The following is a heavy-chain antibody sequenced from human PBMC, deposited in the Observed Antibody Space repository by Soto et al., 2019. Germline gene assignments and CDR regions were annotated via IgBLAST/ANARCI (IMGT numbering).Heavy chain of an antibody. CDR2: IYSTGST. V-gene: IGHV4-4*07. CDR1: GGSISGYY. D-gene: IGHD3-10*01. CDR3: ARSFYYGSGSAHNDLGY. Sequence: QVQLQESGPGLVKPSETLSLTCTISGGSISGYYWNWIRQPAGKGLEWIGRIYSTGSTKFNPSLTSRVTMSVDTSKNQFSLKLTSVTAADTALYYCARSFYYGSGSAHNDLGYWGQGTLVTVSS. J-gene: IGHJ4*02.